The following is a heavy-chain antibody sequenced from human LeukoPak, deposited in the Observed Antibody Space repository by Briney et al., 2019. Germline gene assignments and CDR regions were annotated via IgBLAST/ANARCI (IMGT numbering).Heavy chain of an antibody. J-gene: IGHJ3*02. CDR1: GYTFTSYY. Sequence: ASVKVSCKASGYTFTSYYMHWVRQAPGQGLEWMGIINPSGGSTSYAQKFQGRVTMTRDTSTSTVYMELSSLRSEDTAVYYCARDRQPGGDAFDIWGQGQWSPSLQ. D-gene: IGHD3-10*01. CDR2: INPSGGST. CDR3: ARDRQPGGDAFDI. V-gene: IGHV1-46*01.